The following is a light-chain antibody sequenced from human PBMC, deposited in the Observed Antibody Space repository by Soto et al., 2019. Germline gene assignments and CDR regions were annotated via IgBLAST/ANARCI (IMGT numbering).Light chain of an antibody. CDR3: QQYNSYPWT. CDR2: GVS. Sequence: EIVLTQSPGTLSLSPGERATLSCRASQSGSDSYLAWYQQKPGQPPRLLIYGVSSRGYGIPDRFSGSGSGTDFTLTISSLQPDDFATYYCQQYNSYPWTFGQGTKVDNK. V-gene: IGKV3-20*01. CDR1: QSGSDSY. J-gene: IGKJ1*01.